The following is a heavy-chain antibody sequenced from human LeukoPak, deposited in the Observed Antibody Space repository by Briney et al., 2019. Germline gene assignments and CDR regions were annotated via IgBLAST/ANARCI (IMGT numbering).Heavy chain of an antibody. CDR1: GFSVSSNC. CDR2: ICSDDFT. J-gene: IGHJ4*02. D-gene: IGHD1-20*01. CDR3: ARANYNWNDPYLDY. Sequence: PGGSLRLSCATSGFSVSSNCMSWVRQAPGKGLDWVSVICSDDFTYYAESVKGRFTISRDNSTNTVCLQMHNLRAEDTAVYYCARANYNWNDPYLDYWGQGTLVTVSS. V-gene: IGHV3-53*01.